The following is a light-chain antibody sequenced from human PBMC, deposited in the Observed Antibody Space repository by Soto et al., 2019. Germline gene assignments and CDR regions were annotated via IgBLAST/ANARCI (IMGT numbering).Light chain of an antibody. CDR3: VSWDSSLITVV. CDR2: ESD. Sequence: QSALTQPPSVSAAPGQKVTISCSGSPSNIGKNFESWYQQLPGTAPKLLIYESDKRPSGIPDRFSGSESGTSATLAITGLQTGDEADYYCVSWDSSLITVVFGGGTKLTVL. CDR1: PSNIGKNF. V-gene: IGLV1-51*02. J-gene: IGLJ2*01.